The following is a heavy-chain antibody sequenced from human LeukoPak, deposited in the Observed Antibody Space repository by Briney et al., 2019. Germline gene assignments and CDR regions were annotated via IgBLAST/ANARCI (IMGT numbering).Heavy chain of an antibody. D-gene: IGHD5-18*01. V-gene: IGHV3-48*04. CDR1: GFTFSSYS. CDR3: ASVGYRYGFGFGY. J-gene: IGHJ4*02. Sequence: GGSLRLSCAASGFTFSSYSMNWVRQAPGKGLEWVSYISSSSSTIYYADSLKGRFTISRDNAKNSLYLQMNSLRAEDTAVYYCASVGYRYGFGFGYWGQGTLVTVSS. CDR2: ISSSSSTI.